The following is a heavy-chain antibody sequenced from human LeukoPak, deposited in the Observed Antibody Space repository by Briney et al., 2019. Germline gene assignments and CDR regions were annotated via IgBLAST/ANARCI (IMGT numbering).Heavy chain of an antibody. CDR3: TRFTIVGVVDAFDI. V-gene: IGHV3-49*04. J-gene: IGHJ3*02. Sequence: GGSLRLSCTASGFTFGDYAMSWVRQAPGKGLEWVGFIRSKVYGGTTEYAASVKVRFTISRDDSKSIAHLQMTSLKTEDAGVYYCTRFTIVGVVDAFDIWGQGTMVTVSS. D-gene: IGHD3-3*01. CDR1: GFTFGDYA. CDR2: IRSKVYGGTT.